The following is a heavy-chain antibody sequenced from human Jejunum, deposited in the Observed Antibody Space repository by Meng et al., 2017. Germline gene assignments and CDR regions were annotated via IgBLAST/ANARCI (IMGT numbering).Heavy chain of an antibody. CDR1: GFTFSSYA. J-gene: IGHJ4*02. Sequence: GESLKISCAASGFTFSSYAMSWVRQAPGKGLEWVSSISGSGGITYYADSVKGRFTISTDYSKNTLYLQMNSLRAEDTAVYYCARANLPSHCSSFSCSRGDYFAYWGQGTLVTVSS. CDR3: ARANLPSHCSSFSCSRGDYFAY. CDR2: ISGSGGIT. D-gene: IGHD6-13*01. V-gene: IGHV3-23*01.